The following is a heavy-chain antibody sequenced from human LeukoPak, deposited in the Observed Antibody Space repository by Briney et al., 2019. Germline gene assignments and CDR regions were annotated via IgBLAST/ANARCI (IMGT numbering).Heavy chain of an antibody. V-gene: IGHV3-33*01. Sequence: GGSLTLSCAASGVTFSSYGMHWVRQPPGKGLEWVAVIWYDGSNKYDADSVKGPFTISRDNSKNTLYLQMTSLRAEDPAVYYCARSIAAAGIPGSWFDPWGQGTLVTVSS. D-gene: IGHD6-13*01. CDR1: GVTFSSYG. J-gene: IGHJ5*02. CDR2: IWYDGSNK. CDR3: ARSIAAAGIPGSWFDP.